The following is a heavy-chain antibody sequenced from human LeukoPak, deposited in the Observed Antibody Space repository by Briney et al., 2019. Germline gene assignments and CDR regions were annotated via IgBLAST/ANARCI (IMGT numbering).Heavy chain of an antibody. CDR3: ARDDSSSSFDY. Sequence: GGSLRLSCVVSGFTFSSYWMSWVRQAPGKGLEWVANIKQDGSEKYYVDSVKGRFTISRDNAKNSLYLQMNSLGAEDTAVYYCARDDSSSSFDYWGQGTLVTVSS. D-gene: IGHD6-6*01. J-gene: IGHJ4*02. CDR2: IKQDGSEK. V-gene: IGHV3-7*01. CDR1: GFTFSSYW.